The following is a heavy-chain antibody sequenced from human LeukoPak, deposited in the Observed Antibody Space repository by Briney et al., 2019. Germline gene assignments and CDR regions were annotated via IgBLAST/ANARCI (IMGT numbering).Heavy chain of an antibody. V-gene: IGHV1-69*05. Sequence: SVKVSCKASGGTFSSYAISWVRQAPGQGLEWMGGIIPIFGTANYAKKFQGRVTITTDESTSTAYMELSSLRSEDTAVYYCARVSASNSSPYYYYMDVWGKGTTVTVSS. CDR2: IIPIFGTA. CDR3: ARVSASNSSPYYYYMDV. J-gene: IGHJ6*03. CDR1: GGTFSSYA. D-gene: IGHD6-13*01.